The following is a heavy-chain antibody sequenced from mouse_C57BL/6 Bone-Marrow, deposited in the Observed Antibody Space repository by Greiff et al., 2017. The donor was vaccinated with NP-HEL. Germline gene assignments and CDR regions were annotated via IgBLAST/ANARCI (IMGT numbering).Heavy chain of an antibody. CDR2: ISDGGSYT. V-gene: IGHV5-4*01. D-gene: IGHD1-1*01. CDR1: GFTFSSYA. Sequence: VQLKESGGGLVKPGGSLKLSCAASGFTFSSYAMSWVRQTPEKRLEWVATISDGGSYTYYPDNVKGRFTISRDNAKNNLYLQMSHLKSEDTAMYYCARGPYYYGSSRAMDYWGQGTSVTVSS. CDR3: ARGPYYYGSSRAMDY. J-gene: IGHJ4*01.